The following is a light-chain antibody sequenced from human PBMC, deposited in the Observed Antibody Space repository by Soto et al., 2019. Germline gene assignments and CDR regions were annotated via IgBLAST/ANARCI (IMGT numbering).Light chain of an antibody. J-gene: IGKJ4*01. CDR2: KAS. CDR1: QSISTW. V-gene: IGKV1-5*03. CDR3: QQYNSFSLT. Sequence: DIQMTQSPSTLAASVGDRVTITCRASQSISTWLAWYQQKPGKAPKLLIYKASSLESGVPSRFSGSGSGTEFTLTISSLQPDDFATYYCQQYNSFSLTFGGGTKVEIK.